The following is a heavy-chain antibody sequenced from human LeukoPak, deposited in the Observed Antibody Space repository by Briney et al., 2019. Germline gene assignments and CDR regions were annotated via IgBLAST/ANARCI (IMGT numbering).Heavy chain of an antibody. CDR3: ARKALEGNIVVVVAAGWFDP. V-gene: IGHV3-30-3*01. D-gene: IGHD2-15*01. CDR1: GFTFSSYA. J-gene: IGHJ5*02. CDR2: ISYYGSNK. Sequence: GGSLRPSCAASGFTFSSYAMHWVRQAPGKGLEWVAVISYYGSNKYYADSLKGRFTISRDNSKNTLYLQMNSLRAEDTAVYYCARKALEGNIVVVVAAGWFDPWGQGTLVTVSS.